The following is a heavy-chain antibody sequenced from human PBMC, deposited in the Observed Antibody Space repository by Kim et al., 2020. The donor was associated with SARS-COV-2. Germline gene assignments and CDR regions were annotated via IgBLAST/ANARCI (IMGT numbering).Heavy chain of an antibody. CDR3: ARRGGSGRSHDY. Sequence: SDTLSLTCTVSGGSISSNSYYWGWIRQPPGKGLEWIGSICYSGSTYYNPSLKSRVTISVDTSKNQFSLILNSVTAADTAVYYCARRGGSGRSHDYWGQGTLVIVSS. CDR2: ICYSGST. V-gene: IGHV4-39*01. J-gene: IGHJ4*02. CDR1: GGSISSNSYY. D-gene: IGHD3-10*01.